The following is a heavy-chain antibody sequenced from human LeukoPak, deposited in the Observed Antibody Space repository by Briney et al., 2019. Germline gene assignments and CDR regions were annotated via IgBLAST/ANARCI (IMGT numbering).Heavy chain of an antibody. J-gene: IGHJ3*02. Sequence: GGSLRLSCAASGFTFSSYEMNWVRQAPGKGLEWVSSISSSSIYIYYADSLKGRFTISRDNAKNSLFLQMNSLRAEDTAVYYCARGRRDGYNLLDAFDIWGQGTVVTVSS. CDR3: ARGRRDGYNLLDAFDI. D-gene: IGHD5-24*01. CDR1: GFTFSSYE. V-gene: IGHV3-21*01. CDR2: ISSSSIYI.